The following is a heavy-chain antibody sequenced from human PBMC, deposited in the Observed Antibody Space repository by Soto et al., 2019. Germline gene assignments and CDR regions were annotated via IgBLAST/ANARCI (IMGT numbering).Heavy chain of an antibody. CDR2: IYSGGNT. V-gene: IGHV3-53*01. CDR1: GFTVSSSF. CDR3: AKDGSDYRFDY. D-gene: IGHD3-22*01. Sequence: EVQLVESGGGLIQPGGSLRLSCAASGFTVSSSFLSWVRQAPGKGLEWVSVIYSGGNTYYADSVKGRFTISRDNSKNTLYLQMNSMRVEDTAVYHWAKDGSDYRFDYWGQGTLFTVSA. J-gene: IGHJ4*02.